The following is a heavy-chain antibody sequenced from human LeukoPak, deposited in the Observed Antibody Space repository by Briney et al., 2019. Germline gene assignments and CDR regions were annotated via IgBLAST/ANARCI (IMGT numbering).Heavy chain of an antibody. CDR2: INPSGGST. V-gene: IGHV1-46*01. D-gene: IGHD3-10*02. CDR3: ARGLGSGSYSIGNWFDP. J-gene: IGHJ5*02. CDR1: GYTFTSYY. Sequence: GASVKVSCKASGYTFTSYYMHWVRQAPGQGLEWMGIINPSGGSTSYAQKFQGRVTMTRDMSTSTVYMELSSLRSEDTAVYYCARGLGSGSYSIGNWFDPWGQGTLATVSS.